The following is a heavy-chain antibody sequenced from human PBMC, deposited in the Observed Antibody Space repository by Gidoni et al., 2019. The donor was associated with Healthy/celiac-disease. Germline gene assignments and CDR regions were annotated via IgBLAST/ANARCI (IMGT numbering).Heavy chain of an antibody. Sequence: EGQLLESGGGLVQPGGSLRLSCAASGFTFSSYAMSWVRQAPGKGLEWVSASSGRGGSTYYADSVKGRFTISRDNSKNTLYLQMNSLRAEDTAVYYCAGYGDYVFIYNYWGQGTLVTVSS. V-gene: IGHV3-23*01. D-gene: IGHD4-17*01. CDR3: AGYGDYVFIYNY. CDR2: SSGRGGST. J-gene: IGHJ4*02. CDR1: GFTFSSYA.